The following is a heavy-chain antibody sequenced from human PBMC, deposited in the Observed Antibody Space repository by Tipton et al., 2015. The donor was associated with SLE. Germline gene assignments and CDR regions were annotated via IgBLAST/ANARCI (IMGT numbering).Heavy chain of an antibody. CDR3: ARRLDTIFGVVTPRLNAFDI. CDR2: IDPSDSYT. D-gene: IGHD3-3*01. V-gene: IGHV5-10-1*01. CDR1: GYSFTSYW. Sequence: QLVQSGAEVKKPGESLRISCKGSGYSFTSYWISWVRQMPGKGLEWMGRIDPSDSYTNYSPSFQGHVTISADKSISTAYLQWSSLKASDTAMYYCARRLDTIFGVVTPRLNAFDIWGQGTMVTVSS. J-gene: IGHJ3*02.